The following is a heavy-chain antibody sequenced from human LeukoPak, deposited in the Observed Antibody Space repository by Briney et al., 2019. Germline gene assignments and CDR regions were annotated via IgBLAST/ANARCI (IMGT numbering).Heavy chain of an antibody. Sequence: GASVKVSCKASGYTFTGYYMHWVRQAPGQGLEWMGWINPNSGNTGYAQKFQGRVTITRNTSISTAYMELSSLRSEDTAVYYCARGLNLCSSTSCYPYYYYYMDVWGKGTTVTVSS. J-gene: IGHJ6*03. CDR1: GYTFTGYY. V-gene: IGHV1-8*03. CDR2: INPNSGNT. D-gene: IGHD2-2*01. CDR3: ARGLNLCSSTSCYPYYYYYMDV.